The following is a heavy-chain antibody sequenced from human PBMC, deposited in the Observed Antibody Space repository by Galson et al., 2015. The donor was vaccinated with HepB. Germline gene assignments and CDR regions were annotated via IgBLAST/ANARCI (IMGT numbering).Heavy chain of an antibody. CDR3: ARPSCSSTSCYYYYLDY. D-gene: IGHD2-2*01. J-gene: IGHJ4*02. CDR2: MSNSSTYK. V-gene: IGHV3-21*01. Sequence: SLRLSCAASGLTFSSYNMNWVRQAPGKGLEWVSSMSNSSTYKYYADSVKGRFTISRDNAKNSLYLQMNSLKAEDTAIYYCARPSCSSTSCYYYYLDYWGQGTLVTVSS. CDR1: GLTFSSYN.